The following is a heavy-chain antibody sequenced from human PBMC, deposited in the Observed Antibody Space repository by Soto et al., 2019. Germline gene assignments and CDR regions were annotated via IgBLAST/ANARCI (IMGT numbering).Heavy chain of an antibody. CDR1: GGTFSSYA. J-gene: IGHJ5*02. D-gene: IGHD6-19*01. V-gene: IGHV1-69*12. CDR2: IIPIFGTA. Sequence: QVQLVQSGAEVKKPGSSVKVSCKASGGTFSSYAISWVRQAPGQGLEWMGGIIPIFGTANYAQKFQGRVTIXAGXSTSTAYMERSSLRSEDTAVYYCAREDIAVAGADPWGQGTLVTVSS. CDR3: AREDIAVAGADP.